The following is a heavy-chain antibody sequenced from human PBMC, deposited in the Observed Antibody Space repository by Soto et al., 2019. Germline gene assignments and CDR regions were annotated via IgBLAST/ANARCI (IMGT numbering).Heavy chain of an antibody. D-gene: IGHD3-9*01. Sequence: QLQLQESGPGLVKPSETLSLTCTVSGGSISSSSYYWGWIRQPPGKGLEWIGSIYYSGSTYYNPSLKCRVTISVDTSKDQFSLKLSSVTAADTAVYYCASSQSLTGFDYWGQGTLVTVSS. CDR2: IYYSGST. V-gene: IGHV4-39*01. J-gene: IGHJ4*02. CDR1: GGSISSSSYY. CDR3: ASSQSLTGFDY.